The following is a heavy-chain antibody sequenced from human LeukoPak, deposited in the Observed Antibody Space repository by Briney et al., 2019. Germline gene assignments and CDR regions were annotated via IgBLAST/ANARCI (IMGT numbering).Heavy chain of an antibody. Sequence: GGSLRLSCTASGFTFRTYGMVWVRQTPGKGLEWVSYISSSGSTIYYADSVKGRFTISRDNAKNSLYLQMNSLRAEDTAVYYCAREGLQYCFDYWGQGTPVTVSS. V-gene: IGHV3-48*04. CDR3: AREGLQYCFDY. J-gene: IGHJ4*02. CDR2: ISSSGSTI. D-gene: IGHD4-11*01. CDR1: GFTFRTYG.